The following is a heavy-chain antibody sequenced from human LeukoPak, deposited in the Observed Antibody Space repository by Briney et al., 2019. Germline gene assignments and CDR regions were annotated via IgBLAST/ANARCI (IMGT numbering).Heavy chain of an antibody. V-gene: IGHV1-3*01. CDR1: GYTFTNYA. D-gene: IGHD6-13*01. Sequence: ASVKVSCKASGYTFTNYAIQWVRQAPGQGLEWMGWISAGNGNTGYSQKFQDRLTITVDTSASTAYMELSSLRSEDTAVYYCARGWYGYFDYWGQGTLVAVSS. CDR3: ARGWYGYFDY. J-gene: IGHJ4*02. CDR2: ISAGNGNT.